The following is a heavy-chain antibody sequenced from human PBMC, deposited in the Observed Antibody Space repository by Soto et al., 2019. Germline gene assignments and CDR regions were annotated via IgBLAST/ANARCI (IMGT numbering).Heavy chain of an antibody. D-gene: IGHD3-3*01. Sequence: ASVKVSCKTSGYTFNTYGINCVRQAPGQGLELMGWISAYDGKTTYAEKFQGRVTLTTDTSTSTAYMELRSLRSDDTAIYYCARDPHEFWTSYWFAPWGQGTPVTVSS. CDR3: ARDPHEFWTSYWFAP. CDR1: GYTFNTYG. V-gene: IGHV1-18*01. CDR2: ISAYDGKT. J-gene: IGHJ5*02.